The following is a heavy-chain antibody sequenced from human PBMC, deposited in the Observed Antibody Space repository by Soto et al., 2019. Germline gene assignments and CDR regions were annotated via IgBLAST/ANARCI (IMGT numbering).Heavy chain of an antibody. V-gene: IGHV3-33*01. D-gene: IGHD1-26*01. CDR1: GFTFSSYG. CDR2: IWYDGSNK. Sequence: QVQLVESGGGVVQPGRSLRLSCAASGFTFSSYGMHWVRQAPGKGLEWVAVIWYDGSNKYYADSVKGRFTISRDNSKNTLYLQMNSLRAEDTAVYYYARDLIVGATENWFDPWGQGTLVTVSS. J-gene: IGHJ5*02. CDR3: ARDLIVGATENWFDP.